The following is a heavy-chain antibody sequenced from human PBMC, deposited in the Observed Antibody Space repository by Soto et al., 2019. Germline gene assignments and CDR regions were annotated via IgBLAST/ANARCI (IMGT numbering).Heavy chain of an antibody. J-gene: IGHJ4*02. Sequence: QVQLVESGGGLVKPGGSLRLSCAASGFTFSGYNMSWIRQAPGKGLEWFSYIRSSGSNTFDAESVKGRFTISRDNTMNLLYLQMNSLSAEDTAVYYCARRVTISSAHHFDHWGQGTLVTVSS. D-gene: IGHD6-6*01. CDR3: ARRVTISSAHHFDH. V-gene: IGHV3-11*01. CDR2: IRSSGSNT. CDR1: GFTFSGYN.